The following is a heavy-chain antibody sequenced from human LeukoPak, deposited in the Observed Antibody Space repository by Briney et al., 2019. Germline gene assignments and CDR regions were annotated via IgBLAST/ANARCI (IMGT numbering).Heavy chain of an antibody. J-gene: IGHJ4*02. D-gene: IGHD3-22*01. V-gene: IGHV3-48*02. Sequence: SGGSLRLSCAASGFTVSSNYMSWVRQAPGKGLEWVSYISSSSSTIYYADSVKGRFTISRDNAKNSLYLQMNSLRDEDTAVYYCARSPRFITYYFDYWGQGTLVTVSS. CDR1: GFTVSSNY. CDR2: ISSSSSTI. CDR3: ARSPRFITYYFDY.